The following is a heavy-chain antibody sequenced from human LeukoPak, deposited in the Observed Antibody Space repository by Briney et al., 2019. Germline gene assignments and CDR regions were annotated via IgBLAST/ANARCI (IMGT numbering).Heavy chain of an antibody. CDR2: IYHSGSP. D-gene: IGHD1-1*01. J-gene: IGHJ4*02. CDR1: GGSISSNNW. CDR3: ARVNINNWHSCDY. V-gene: IGHV4-4*02. Sequence: SETRSLTCAVSGGSISSNNWWGWVRPPPGKGLEWSGEIYHSGSPNYNPSLKSRVTIPVDKSRNHFSLNLTSVPAADTAVYSCARVNINNWHSCDYWGQGTLVTVSS.